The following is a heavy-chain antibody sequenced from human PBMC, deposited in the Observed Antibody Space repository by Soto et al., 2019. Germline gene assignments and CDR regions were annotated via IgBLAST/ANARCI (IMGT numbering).Heavy chain of an antibody. J-gene: IGHJ6*02. CDR2: IYYSGST. Sequence: SETLSLTCTVSGGSITIGSYYWGWIRQPPGKGLEWIGSIYYSGSTYYNPSLKSRVTISVDTSKNQFSLKVTSVTAADTAVYYCARHRSISPMWGMDVWGQGTTVTVSS. V-gene: IGHV4-39*01. CDR3: ARHRSISPMWGMDV. D-gene: IGHD2-21*01. CDR1: GGSITIGSYY.